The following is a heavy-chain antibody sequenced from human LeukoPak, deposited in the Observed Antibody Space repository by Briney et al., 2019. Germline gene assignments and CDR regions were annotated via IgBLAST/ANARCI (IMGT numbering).Heavy chain of an antibody. CDR1: GFTFSSYA. CDR3: AKDQPITGGIPYYFDY. J-gene: IGHJ4*02. D-gene: IGHD7-27*01. CDR2: ISGSGGST. V-gene: IGHV3-23*01. Sequence: PGGSLRLSCAASGFTFSSYAMRWVRQAPGKGLEWVSAISGSGGSTYYADSVKGRFTISRDNSKNTLYLQMNSLRADDTAVYYCAKDQPITGGIPYYFDYWGQGTLVTVSS.